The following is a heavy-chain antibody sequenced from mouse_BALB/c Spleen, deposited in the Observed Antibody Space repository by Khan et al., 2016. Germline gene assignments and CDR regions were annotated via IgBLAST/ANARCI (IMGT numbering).Heavy chain of an antibody. CDR3: ASYSNGRFAY. D-gene: IGHD2-5*01. Sequence: QIPLVQSGPALKKPGETVKISCKASGYTFTDYSMHWVKQAPGKGLKWMGWINTETGVPTYADDFKGRFAFSLETSASTAYLQINNLKIEDTATYFCASYSNGRFAYWGQGTLVTVSA. CDR1: GYTFTDYS. J-gene: IGHJ3*01. CDR2: INTETGVP. V-gene: IGHV9-2-1*01.